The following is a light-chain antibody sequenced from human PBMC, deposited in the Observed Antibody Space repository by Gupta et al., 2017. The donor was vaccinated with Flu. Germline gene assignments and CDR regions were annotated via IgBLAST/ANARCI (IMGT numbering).Light chain of an antibody. CDR3: SSFAGNNNLV. Sequence: TSSDVGGYNYVSWYQQYPGKAPKLRIYEVSKRPSGVPDRFSGSKSGNTASLTVSGLQPEDEADYHCSSFAGNNNLVFGGGTKLTVL. CDR2: EVS. V-gene: IGLV2-8*01. CDR1: SSDVGGYNY. J-gene: IGLJ3*02.